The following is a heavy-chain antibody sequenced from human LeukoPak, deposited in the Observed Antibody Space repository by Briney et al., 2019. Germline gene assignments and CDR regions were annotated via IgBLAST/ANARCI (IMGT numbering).Heavy chain of an antibody. V-gene: IGHV3-30*18. CDR3: AKERAAVGTDAFDI. J-gene: IGHJ3*02. D-gene: IGHD6-13*01. CDR2: ISFDGRNE. Sequence: PGGSLRLSCAASGFTFTHYGIHWVRQAPGKGLEWVASISFDGRNEYYLDSVKGRFTISRDSPKNTLYLQMNSLRAEDTAVYYCAKERAAVGTDAFDIWGQGTMVTVSS. CDR1: GFTFTHYG.